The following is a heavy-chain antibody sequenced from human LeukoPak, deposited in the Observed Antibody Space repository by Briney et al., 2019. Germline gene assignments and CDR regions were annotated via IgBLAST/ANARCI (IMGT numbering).Heavy chain of an antibody. CDR3: ATDDKKTISEYNWFDP. D-gene: IGHD1-1*01. J-gene: IGHJ5*02. CDR1: GFTFDDYA. Sequence: GGSLRLSCAASGFTFDDYAMHWVRQAPGKGLEWVSGISWNGGNIGYADSVKGRFTISRDNARNSLYLQMNSLRAEDTAVYYCATDDKKTISEYNWFDPWGQGTLVTVSS. CDR2: ISWNGGNI. V-gene: IGHV3-9*01.